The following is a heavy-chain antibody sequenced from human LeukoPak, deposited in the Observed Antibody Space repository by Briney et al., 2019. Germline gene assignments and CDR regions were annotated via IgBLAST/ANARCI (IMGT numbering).Heavy chain of an antibody. CDR1: GGSISSGGYS. D-gene: IGHD1-26*01. CDR2: IYHSGST. J-gene: IGHJ5*02. CDR3: ASSAVLVGATRAVPFDP. Sequence: PSETLSLTCAVSGGSISSGGYSWSWIRQPPGKGLEWIGYIYHSGSTNYNPSLKSRVTISVDTSKNQFSLKLSSVTAADTAVYYCASSAVLVGATRAVPFDPWGQGTLVTVSS. V-gene: IGHV4-30-2*01.